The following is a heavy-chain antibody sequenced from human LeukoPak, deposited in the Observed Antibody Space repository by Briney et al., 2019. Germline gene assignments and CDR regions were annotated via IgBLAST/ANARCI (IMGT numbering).Heavy chain of an antibody. D-gene: IGHD5-12*01. Sequence: SETLPLTCTVSGGSISSHYWSWIRQPPGKGLEWIGYIYYSGSTNYNPSLKSRVTISVDTSKNQFSLKLSSVTAADTAVYYCARSPVATVFDYWGQGTLVTVSS. CDR2: IYYSGST. J-gene: IGHJ4*02. CDR3: ARSPVATVFDY. CDR1: GGSISSHY. V-gene: IGHV4-59*11.